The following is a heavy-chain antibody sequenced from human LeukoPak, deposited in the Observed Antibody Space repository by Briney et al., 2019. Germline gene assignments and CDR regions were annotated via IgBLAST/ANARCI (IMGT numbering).Heavy chain of an antibody. CDR1: GFTFSSYA. CDR3: AKDQTMVRGGRYCSGGSCGSGANDY. J-gene: IGHJ4*02. Sequence: PGGSLRFSCAASGFTFSSYAMSWVRQAPGKGLEWVSAISGSGGSTYYADSVKGRFTISRDNSKNTLYLQMNSLRAEDTAVYYCAKDQTMVRGGRYCSGGSCGSGANDYWGQGTLVTVPS. V-gene: IGHV3-23*01. CDR2: ISGSGGST. D-gene: IGHD2-15*01.